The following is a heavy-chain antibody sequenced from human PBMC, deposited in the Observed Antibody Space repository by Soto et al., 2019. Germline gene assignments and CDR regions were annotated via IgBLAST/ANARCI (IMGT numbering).Heavy chain of an antibody. V-gene: IGHV4-59*08. CDR1: GGSISSYY. Sequence: SETLSLTCTVSGGSISSYYWSWIRQPPGKGLEWIGYIYYSGSTNYNPSLKSRVTISVDTSKNQFSLKLSSVTAADTAVYYCATSWTTSSPFDYWGQGTLVTVSS. CDR3: ATSWTTSSPFDY. CDR2: IYYSGST. D-gene: IGHD2-2*01. J-gene: IGHJ4*02.